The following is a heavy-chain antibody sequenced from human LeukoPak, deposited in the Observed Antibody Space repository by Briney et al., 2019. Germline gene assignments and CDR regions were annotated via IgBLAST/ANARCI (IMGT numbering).Heavy chain of an antibody. Sequence: GGSLRLSCAASGFTFSNYWMSWVRQAPGKGLEWVSSISSSSNYIYYADPVKGRFTISRDNAKNSLYLQMNSLRAEDTAVYYCARVPHAMVRGVIITEFYFDYWGQGTLVTVSS. CDR1: GFTFSNYW. D-gene: IGHD3-10*01. CDR2: ISSSSNYI. J-gene: IGHJ4*02. V-gene: IGHV3-21*01. CDR3: ARVPHAMVRGVIITEFYFDY.